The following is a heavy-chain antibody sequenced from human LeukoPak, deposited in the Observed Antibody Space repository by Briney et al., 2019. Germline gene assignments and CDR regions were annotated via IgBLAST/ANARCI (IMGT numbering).Heavy chain of an antibody. J-gene: IGHJ4*02. D-gene: IGHD2-21*02. Sequence: GGSLRLSCAASGFTFSSYWMHWVRQAPGKGLVWVSRINSDGSSTSYADSVKGRFTISRDNSKNTLFLQMNSLRAEDTAVYYCAKDSGDIGVDFDYWGQGTLVTVSS. CDR2: INSDGSST. CDR1: GFTFSSYW. V-gene: IGHV3-74*01. CDR3: AKDSGDIGVDFDY.